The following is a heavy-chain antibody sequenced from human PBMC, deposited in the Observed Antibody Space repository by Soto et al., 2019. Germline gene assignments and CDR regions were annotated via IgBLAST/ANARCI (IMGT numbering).Heavy chain of an antibody. D-gene: IGHD2-8*02. CDR2: ISDDGRT. V-gene: IGHV3-53*01. J-gene: IGHJ4*02. Sequence: GGSLRLSCVASGFSVDNIFMSWVRQAPGKGLQWVSTISDDGRTYYADSVKGRFSLSRDKSRNTLYLQMNRLRVEDTAVYYCSGDHSSGGYDYRGQGSLVTVSS. CDR3: SGDHSSGGYDY. CDR1: GFSVDNIF.